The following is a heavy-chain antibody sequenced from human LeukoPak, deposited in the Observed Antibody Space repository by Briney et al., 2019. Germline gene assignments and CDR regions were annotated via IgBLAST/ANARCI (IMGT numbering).Heavy chain of an antibody. J-gene: IGHJ4*02. CDR1: GVTHSSFW. V-gene: IGHV3-64D*09. CDR3: VRATSRSNDL. CDR2: ISSSGGTT. Sequence: GGSLRLSCAASGVTHSSFWMSWVRQAPGKGLEYVSAISSSGGTTYYEDSVRDIYTTSRDNSENTLYLQMTSLRIEDTAVYFCVRATSRSNDLWGQGTLVSVSS.